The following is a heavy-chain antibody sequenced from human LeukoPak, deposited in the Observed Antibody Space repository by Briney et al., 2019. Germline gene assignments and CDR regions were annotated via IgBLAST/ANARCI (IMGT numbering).Heavy chain of an antibody. CDR2: IASDGST. CDR1: GFTFRHYW. J-gene: IGHJ4*01. V-gene: IGHV3-74*01. CDR3: IGSGGWPGY. Sequence: PGGSLRLSCAASGFTFRHYWMHWVRRAPGKGLVWVSRIASDGSTVYADSVKGRFTISRDNAKDTVYLQMNSLRVEDTAVYYCIGSGGWPGYWGHGTLGTVSS. D-gene: IGHD1-26*01.